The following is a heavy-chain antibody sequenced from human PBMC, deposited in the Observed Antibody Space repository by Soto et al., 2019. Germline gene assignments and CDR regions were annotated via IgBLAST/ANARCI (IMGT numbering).Heavy chain of an antibody. CDR2: INPNSGGT. D-gene: IGHD3-16*01. J-gene: IGHJ3*02. Sequence: ASVKGACTASGYTFAGYYMHWVRQAPGQGLEWMGWINPNSGGTNYAQKFQGWVTMTRDTSISAAYMEPSRLRSDDTAVYYCARCFPITFRGVPPYIWGKRTMVIVSS. CDR1: GYTFAGYY. CDR3: ARCFPITFRGVPPYI. V-gene: IGHV1-2*04.